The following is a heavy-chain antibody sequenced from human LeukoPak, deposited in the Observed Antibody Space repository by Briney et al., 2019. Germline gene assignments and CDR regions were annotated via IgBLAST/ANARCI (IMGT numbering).Heavy chain of an antibody. D-gene: IGHD2-2*01. CDR3: ASFCSSTSCYGGY. CDR1: GGSFSGYY. Sequence: PSETLSLTCAVYGGSFSGYYWSWIRQPPGKGLEWIGYIYYSGSTYYNPSLKSRVTISVDTSKNQFSLKLSSVTAADTAVYYCASFCSSTSCYGGYWGQGTLVTVSS. CDR2: IYYSGST. V-gene: IGHV4-30-4*08. J-gene: IGHJ4*02.